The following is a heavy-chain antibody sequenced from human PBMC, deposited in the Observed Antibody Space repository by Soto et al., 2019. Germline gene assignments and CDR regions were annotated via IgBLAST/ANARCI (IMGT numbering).Heavy chain of an antibody. CDR2: IKAKSHSYTT. V-gene: IGHV3-72*01. Sequence: PGGSLRLSCAASGFTFSDHFMDWVRQAPGKGLEWVGRIKAKSHSYTTEYAASVKGRFTISRDDSKDSLFLQMNSLKIEDTAVHYCTRRGGYFPTYYGLDVWGLGTTVTVSS. CDR3: TRRGGYFPTYYGLDV. J-gene: IGHJ6*02. D-gene: IGHD3-22*01. CDR1: GFTFSDHF.